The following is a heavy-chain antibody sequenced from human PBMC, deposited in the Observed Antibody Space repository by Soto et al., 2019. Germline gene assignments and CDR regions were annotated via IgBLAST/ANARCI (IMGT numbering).Heavy chain of an antibody. CDR2: IHYGGGT. D-gene: IGHD3-22*01. Sequence: PSETLSLTHTVSGGSVSSGSYYWNWIRQPPGKGLEWIGNIHYGGGTNYNPSLKSRVTISVDTSKNQFSLKLSSVTAADTAVYYCASLYYYDSSGLDYWGQGTLVTVSS. J-gene: IGHJ4*02. V-gene: IGHV4-61*01. CDR1: GGSVSSGSYY. CDR3: ASLYYYDSSGLDY.